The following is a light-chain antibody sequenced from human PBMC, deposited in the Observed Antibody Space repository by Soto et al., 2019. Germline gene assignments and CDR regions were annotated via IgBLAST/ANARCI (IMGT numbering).Light chain of an antibody. V-gene: IGLV2-8*01. Sequence: QSALTQPPSPSGSPGQSVALSCTGTSSDVGGYNYVSWYQQHPGKAPKLMIYDVSKRPSGVPDRFSGSKSGNTASLTVSGLQAEDEAEYYCSSYAGTHIVFGTGTKVTVL. CDR2: DVS. J-gene: IGLJ1*01. CDR1: SSDVGGYNY. CDR3: SSYAGTHIV.